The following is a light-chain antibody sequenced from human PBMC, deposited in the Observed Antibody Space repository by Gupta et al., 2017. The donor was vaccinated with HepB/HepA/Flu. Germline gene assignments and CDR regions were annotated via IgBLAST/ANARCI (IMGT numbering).Light chain of an antibody. V-gene: IGLV3-9*01. CDR2: RDD. J-gene: IGLJ2*01. CDR3: QVWDSNNVK. Sequence: YELTQPLSVPVAPGQTATSTCGEDNIGRKNVHWYQHGPGQAPVLVIYRDDNRSSGIPERVSGSSSGSTATLTISKAQAGDEADYYCQVWDSNNVKFGGGTKLTVL. CDR1: NIGRKN.